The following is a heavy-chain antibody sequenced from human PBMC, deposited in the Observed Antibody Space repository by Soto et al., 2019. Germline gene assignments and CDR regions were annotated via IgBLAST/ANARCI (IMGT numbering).Heavy chain of an antibody. CDR1: GGSISSDTYY. D-gene: IGHD5-18*01. CDR2: IYYIGST. CDR3: ARHGQDTAMVRTYYYYAMDV. Sequence: SETLSLTCTVSGGSISSDTYYWGWIRQPPRKGLEWIGSIYYIGSTYYNPSLKSRITISVDTSKNQFSLELSSVTAADTAVYYCARHGQDTAMVRTYYYYAMDVWGQGTTVTVSS. V-gene: IGHV4-39*01. J-gene: IGHJ6*02.